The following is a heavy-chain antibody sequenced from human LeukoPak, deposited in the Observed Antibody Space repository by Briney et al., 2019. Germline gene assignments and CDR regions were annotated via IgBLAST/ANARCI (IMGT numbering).Heavy chain of an antibody. CDR1: GFSIKTYS. J-gene: IGHJ4*02. CDR3: ARLRDTVTSASDY. D-gene: IGHD4-17*01. CDR2: ISSSGGYI. Sequence: GGSLRLSCAASGFSIKTYSMTWVRQAPGKGLEWVSTISSSGGYIYYADSVKGRFTISRDTTKNSLYLQMNSLRVEDTSVYNCARLRDTVTSASDYWGQGTLVTVSS. V-gene: IGHV3-21*01.